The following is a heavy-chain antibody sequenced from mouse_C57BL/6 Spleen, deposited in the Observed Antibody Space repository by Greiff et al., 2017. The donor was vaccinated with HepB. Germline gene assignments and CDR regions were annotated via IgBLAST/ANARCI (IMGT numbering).Heavy chain of an antibody. CDR1: GYTFTSYW. J-gene: IGHJ3*01. Sequence: VQLQQSGAELVRPGSSVKLSCKASGYTFTSYWMDWVKQRPGQGLEWIGNIYPSDSETHYNQKFKDKATLTVDKSSSTAYMQLSSLTSEDSAVYYCARGTAQVPGFAYWGQGTLVTVSA. V-gene: IGHV1-61*01. D-gene: IGHD3-2*02. CDR3: ARGTAQVPGFAY. CDR2: IYPSDSET.